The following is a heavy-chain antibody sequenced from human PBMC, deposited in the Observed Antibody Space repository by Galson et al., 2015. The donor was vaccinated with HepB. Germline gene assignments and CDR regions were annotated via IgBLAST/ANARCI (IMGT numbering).Heavy chain of an antibody. Sequence: QSGAEVKKPGESLRISCKGSGYSFTSYWISWVRQMPGKGLEWMGRIDPSDSYTNYSPSFQGHVTISADKSISTAYPQWSSLKASDTAMYYCAAALTPEKIVVVPAAGDAFDIWGQGTMVTVSS. D-gene: IGHD2-2*01. V-gene: IGHV5-10-1*01. CDR1: GYSFTSYW. CDR2: IDPSDSYT. J-gene: IGHJ3*02. CDR3: AAALTPEKIVVVPAAGDAFDI.